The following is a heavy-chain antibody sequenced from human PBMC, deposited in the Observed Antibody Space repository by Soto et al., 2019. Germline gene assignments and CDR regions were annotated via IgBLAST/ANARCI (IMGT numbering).Heavy chain of an antibody. CDR2: IYWDDDK. D-gene: IGHD2-15*01. CDR1: GFSLSTYGVG. V-gene: IGHV2-5*02. Sequence: QITLKESGPTLVKPTQTLTLTCTFSGFSLSTYGVGVGWIRQPPGKALEWLALIYWDDDKRYSSSHKSRPTITRDAAKNQVALTMTHMDHVDTAKYYWAHSRWLGGGSYFDSGMDVTGQGTTVTVSS. CDR3: AHSRWLGGGSYFDSGMDV. J-gene: IGHJ6*02.